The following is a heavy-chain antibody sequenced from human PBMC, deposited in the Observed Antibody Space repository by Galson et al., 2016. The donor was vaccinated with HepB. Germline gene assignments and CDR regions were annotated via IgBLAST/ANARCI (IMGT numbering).Heavy chain of an antibody. Sequence: SLRLSCAASGFTFSSYSMNWVRQAPGKGLEWVSYISSGAIYYSDSVKGRFTISRDNAKNSLYLQMNSLGAEDTAVYYCARDHLWAFDYWGQGTLVTVSS. CDR3: ARDHLWAFDY. CDR2: ISSGAI. CDR1: GFTFSSYS. J-gene: IGHJ4*02. D-gene: IGHD7-27*01. V-gene: IGHV3-48*04.